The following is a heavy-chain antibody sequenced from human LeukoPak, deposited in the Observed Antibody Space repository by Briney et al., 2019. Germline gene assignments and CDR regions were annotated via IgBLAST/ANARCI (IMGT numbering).Heavy chain of an antibody. Sequence: GGSLRLSCAASGFTFSNYAMHWVRQAPGKGLEWVAVISYDGGNKYYADSVKGRFTISRDNSMNTLYLQMNSLGAEDTAVYYCARDLGIWGQGTMVTVSS. CDR3: ARDLGI. V-gene: IGHV3-30-3*01. CDR1: GFTFSNYA. CDR2: ISYDGGNK. J-gene: IGHJ3*02.